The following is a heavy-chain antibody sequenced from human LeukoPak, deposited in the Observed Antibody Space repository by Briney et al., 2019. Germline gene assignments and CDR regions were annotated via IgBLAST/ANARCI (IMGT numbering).Heavy chain of an antibody. CDR1: GFTFSSYA. CDR2: FSDSGGST. D-gene: IGHD3-10*01. V-gene: IGHV3-23*01. CDR3: AKPFGSGTYYNFLDY. Sequence: GGSLRLSCAASGFTFSSYAMSWVRQAPGKGLEWVSAFSDSGGSTYYADSVKGRFTISRDNSKNTLYLHVNSLRAEDTAVYYCAKPFGSGTYYNFLDYWGQGTLVIVSS. J-gene: IGHJ4*02.